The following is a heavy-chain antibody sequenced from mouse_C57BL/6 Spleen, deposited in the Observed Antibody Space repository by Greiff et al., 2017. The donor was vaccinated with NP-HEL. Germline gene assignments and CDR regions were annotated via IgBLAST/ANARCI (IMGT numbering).Heavy chain of an antibody. D-gene: IGHD2-14*01. V-gene: IGHV1-80*01. CDR2: IYPGGGDT. CDR3: AREGNYPDY. Sequence: QVHVKQSGAELVKPGASVKISCKASGYAFSSYWMNWVKQRPGQGLEWIGQIYPGGGDTNYNGKFKGKATLTADKSSSTAYMQLSSLTSEDSAVYFCAREGNYPDYWGQGTTLTVSS. CDR1: GYAFSSYW. J-gene: IGHJ2*01.